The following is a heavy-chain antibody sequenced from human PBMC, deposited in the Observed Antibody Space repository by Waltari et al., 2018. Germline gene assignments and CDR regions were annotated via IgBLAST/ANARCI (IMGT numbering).Heavy chain of an antibody. V-gene: IGHV1-2*02. J-gene: IGHJ3*01. CDR3: ARPGDFAAFEF. CDR1: GYPFTAFN. Sequence: QVQLLQSGADVKNPGTSVKVSCKAFGYPFTAFNIHWVRQAPGQGLQWMGWINPESGDKKYVQKFEGRVTMTTDTSINTVYMELNSLRSDDTAVYYCARPGDFAAFEFWGQGTTVIVSS. CDR2: INPESGDK. D-gene: IGHD3-10*01.